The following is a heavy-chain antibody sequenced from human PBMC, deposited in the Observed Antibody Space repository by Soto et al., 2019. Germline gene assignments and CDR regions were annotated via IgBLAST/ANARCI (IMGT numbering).Heavy chain of an antibody. D-gene: IGHD3-10*01. Sequence: QVQLQESGPGLVKPSQTLSLTCTVSGGSISSGGYYWSWIRQHPGKGLEWIGYIYYSGSTYFNPSLKSRVTISVDTSKNQFSLKLSSVTAADTAVYSCASDIPLYGSGTYVMDVWGQGTTVTFSS. V-gene: IGHV4-31*03. CDR1: GGSISSGGYY. CDR3: ASDIPLYGSGTYVMDV. CDR2: IYYSGST. J-gene: IGHJ6*02.